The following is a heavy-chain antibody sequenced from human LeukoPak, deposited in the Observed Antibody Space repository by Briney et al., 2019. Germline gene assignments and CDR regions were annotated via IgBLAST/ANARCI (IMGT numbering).Heavy chain of an antibody. CDR3: ARCEDSNYVDYMDV. CDR1: GGTFSSYA. CDR2: IIPIFGTA. J-gene: IGHJ6*03. V-gene: IGHV1-69*13. D-gene: IGHD4-11*01. Sequence: GASVKVSCKASGGTFSSYAISWVRQAPGQGLEWMGGIIPIFGTANYAQKFQGRVTITADESTSTAYMELSSLRSEDTAVYYCARCEDSNYVDYMDVWGKGTTVTVSS.